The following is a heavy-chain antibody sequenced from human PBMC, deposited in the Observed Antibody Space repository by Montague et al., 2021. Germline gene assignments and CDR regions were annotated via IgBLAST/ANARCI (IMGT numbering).Heavy chain of an antibody. CDR2: IYSSGST. Sequence: TLSLTCTVSGGAISSEGYYWSWIRQHPGKGLEWIGYIYSSGSTYYNPSLESRITISVDTSQNQFSLRLTSVTAADAAVYFCASGNDYSGNCFDYWGQGTLVTVSS. CDR3: ASGNDYSGNCFDY. J-gene: IGHJ4*02. D-gene: IGHD4-23*01. CDR1: GGAISSEGYY. V-gene: IGHV4-31*03.